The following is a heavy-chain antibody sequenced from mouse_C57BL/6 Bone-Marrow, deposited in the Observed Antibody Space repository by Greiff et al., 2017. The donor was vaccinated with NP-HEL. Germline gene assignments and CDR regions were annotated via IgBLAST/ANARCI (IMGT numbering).Heavy chain of an antibody. D-gene: IGHD2-4*01. CDR1: GYTFTEYT. J-gene: IGHJ2*01. V-gene: IGHV1-62-2*01. CDR3: ARHGRYYDYEGDYFDY. Sequence: QVHVKQSGAELVKPGASVKLSCKASGYTFTEYTIHWVKQRSGQGLEWIGWFYPGSGSIKYNEKFKDKATLTADKSSSTVYMELSRLTSEDSAVYFCARHGRYYDYEGDYFDYWGQGTTLTVSS. CDR2: FYPGSGSI.